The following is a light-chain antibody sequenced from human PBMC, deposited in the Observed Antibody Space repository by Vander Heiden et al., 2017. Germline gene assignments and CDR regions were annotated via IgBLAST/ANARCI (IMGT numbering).Light chain of an antibody. V-gene: IGKV3-11*01. CDR3: QQRSNWPLLT. Sequence: EIVLTQSPATLSLSPGERATLSCRASQSVSSYLAWYQQKPGQAPRLLIYDASNRATGIPARFSGSGSGTDFTLTMSILEPEDFAVYYCQQRSNWPLLTFGGGTKVEIK. J-gene: IGKJ4*01. CDR1: QSVSSY. CDR2: DAS.